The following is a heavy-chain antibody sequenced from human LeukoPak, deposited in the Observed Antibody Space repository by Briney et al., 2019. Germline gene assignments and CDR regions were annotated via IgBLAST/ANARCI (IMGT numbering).Heavy chain of an antibody. J-gene: IGHJ4*02. CDR1: GFTFSNYW. V-gene: IGHV3-7*01. CDR2: IKQDGSEK. Sequence: PGGSLRLSCAASGFTFSNYWMNWVRQAPGKGLEWVANIKQDGSEKYYVDSVKGRFTISRDNAKNSLYLQMNSLRAEDTAVYYCARARFGTAGAYYWGQGTLVTVSS. D-gene: IGHD1-1*01. CDR3: ARARFGTAGAYY.